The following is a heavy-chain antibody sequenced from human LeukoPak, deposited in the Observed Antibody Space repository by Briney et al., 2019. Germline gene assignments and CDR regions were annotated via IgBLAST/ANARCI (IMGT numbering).Heavy chain of an antibody. CDR2: IYYSGST. D-gene: IGHD1-26*01. CDR1: GGSISGSSYY. CDR3: ARYPKVRIVGATSGLDY. V-gene: IGHV4-39*01. J-gene: IGHJ4*02. Sequence: SETLSLTCTVSGGSISGSSYYWGWIRQPPGKGLEWIGSIYYSGSTYYNPSLKSRVTISVDTSKNQFSLKLSSVTAADTAVYYCARYPKVRIVGATSGLDYWGQGTLVTVSS.